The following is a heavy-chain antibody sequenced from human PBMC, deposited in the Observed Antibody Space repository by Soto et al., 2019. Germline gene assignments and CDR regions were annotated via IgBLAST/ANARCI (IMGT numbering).Heavy chain of an antibody. CDR2: ISSNSGYT. D-gene: IGHD4-17*01. V-gene: IGHV3-21*06. J-gene: IGHJ4*02. Sequence: SGGSLRLSCAASGFRFSDYSMNWVQQVPGKGLEWVSSISSNSGYTLYTDSVKGRFTISRDNAKSSLYLQMSSLRDEDTAVYYCTRGSYGAYDYWGQGTLVTVSS. CDR3: TRGSYGAYDY. CDR1: GFRFSDYS.